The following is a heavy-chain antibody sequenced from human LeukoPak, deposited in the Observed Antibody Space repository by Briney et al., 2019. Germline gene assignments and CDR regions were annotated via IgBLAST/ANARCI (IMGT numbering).Heavy chain of an antibody. Sequence: SQTLSLTCVISGDSDSSIRSAWNCIRQSPSRGLEWLGRTYYRSGWYNDYAVSVKSRITISPDTSKNQFSLQLNSLTPEDTAVYFCARVNSWTEEPDTGFDYWGQGTLVTVSS. V-gene: IGHV6-1*01. CDR2: TYYRSGWYN. CDR3: ARVNSWTEEPDTGFDY. D-gene: IGHD1-14*01. CDR1: GDSDSSIRSA. J-gene: IGHJ4*02.